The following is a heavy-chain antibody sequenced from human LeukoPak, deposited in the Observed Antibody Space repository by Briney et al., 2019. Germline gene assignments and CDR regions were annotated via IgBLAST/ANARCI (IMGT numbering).Heavy chain of an antibody. CDR3: ARVGYYESSGYPGAFDI. V-gene: IGHV4-30-2*01. J-gene: IGHJ3*02. CDR1: GGSISSGGYS. D-gene: IGHD3-22*01. CDR2: IYHSGST. Sequence: SETLSLTCAVSGGSISSGGYSWSWIRQPPGKGLEWIGYIYHSGSTYYNPSLKSRVTISVDRSKNQFSLKLSSVTAADTAMYYCARVGYYESSGYPGAFDIWGQGTMVTVSS.